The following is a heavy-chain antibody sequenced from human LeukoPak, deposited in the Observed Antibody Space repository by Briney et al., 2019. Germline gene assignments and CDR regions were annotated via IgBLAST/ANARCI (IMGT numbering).Heavy chain of an antibody. V-gene: IGHV4-59*12. J-gene: IGHJ4*02. CDR1: GGSISPYY. D-gene: IGHD5-12*01. CDR2: IHYSGNT. Sequence: SETLSLTCTVSGGSISPYYWSWIRQPPGKGLEWIGYIHYSGNTNYNPSLKSRVTMSVDTSKNQFSLKLSSVTAVDTAVYYCARPRGYDYDCWGQGTLVTVSS. CDR3: ARPRGYDYDC.